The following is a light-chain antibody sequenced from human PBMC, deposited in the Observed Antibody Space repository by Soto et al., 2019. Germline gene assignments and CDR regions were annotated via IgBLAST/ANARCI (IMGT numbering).Light chain of an antibody. J-gene: IGKJ1*01. Sequence: EIVMTQSPATLSVSPGERATLSCRASQSVSSNLAWYQQKPGQAPRLLIYGASTRATGISARFSGSGSGTEFTLTISSLQSEDFAVYHCQQYNNWPQTFGQGTKVEIK. CDR3: QQYNNWPQT. V-gene: IGKV3-15*01. CDR1: QSVSSN. CDR2: GAS.